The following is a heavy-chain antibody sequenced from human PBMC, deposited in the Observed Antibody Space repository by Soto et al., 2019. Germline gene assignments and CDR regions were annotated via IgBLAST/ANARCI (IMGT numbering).Heavy chain of an antibody. J-gene: IGHJ5*02. CDR1: GGSISSGDYS. CDR3: ARDSSTSPNWFDH. Sequence: PAETLSLTCTVSGGSISSGDYSWSWIRQPPGKGLEWIGYIYYSGSTYYNPSLKSRVTISVDTSKNQFSLKLSSVTAADTAVYYCARDSSTSPNWFDHWGQGTLVTVSS. CDR2: IYYSGST. V-gene: IGHV4-30-4*01. D-gene: IGHD2-2*01.